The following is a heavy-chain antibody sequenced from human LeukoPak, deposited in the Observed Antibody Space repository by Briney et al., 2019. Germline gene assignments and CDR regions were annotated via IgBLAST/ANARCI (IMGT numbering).Heavy chain of an antibody. Sequence: GGSLRLSCAASGFSFSSYAMTWARQAPVKGLEWVSAISGDGTCTYYADSVKGRFTISRDNSKNTLYLEMSSLRVEDTAIYYCAKWPEGAMDYFDYWGQGTLVTVSS. CDR3: AKWPEGAMDYFDY. D-gene: IGHD3-16*01. CDR1: GFSFSSYA. V-gene: IGHV3-23*01. CDR2: ISGDGTCT. J-gene: IGHJ4*02.